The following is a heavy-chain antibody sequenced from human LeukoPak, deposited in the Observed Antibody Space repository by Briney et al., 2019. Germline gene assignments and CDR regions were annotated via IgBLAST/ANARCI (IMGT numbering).Heavy chain of an antibody. Sequence: PWWSVRLSCAASVFTDSSKYMSWVRQAPGKGLEGVSIIYSGGRTYCADSVKGRFTITRDNSKNTLYLQMSDLRAEDTAVYFCASHYYDSDGYQYLDNWGQGTLVTVSS. CDR3: ASHYYDSDGYQYLDN. D-gene: IGHD3-22*01. V-gene: IGHV3-66*04. CDR1: VFTDSSKY. J-gene: IGHJ4*02. CDR2: IYSGGRT.